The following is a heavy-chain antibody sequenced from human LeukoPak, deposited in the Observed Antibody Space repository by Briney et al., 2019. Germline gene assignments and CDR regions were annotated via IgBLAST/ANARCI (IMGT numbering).Heavy chain of an antibody. Sequence: ASVKVSCKASGYTFTGYYIHWVRQAPGQGLEWMGWINPNNGGTNYAQRFQGRVTMTRDTSISTAYMELSRLRSDDTAVYYCARSLAVAPDAFDIWGQGTMVTVSS. CDR2: INPNNGGT. CDR1: GYTFTGYY. V-gene: IGHV1-2*02. J-gene: IGHJ3*02. D-gene: IGHD6-19*01. CDR3: ARSLAVAPDAFDI.